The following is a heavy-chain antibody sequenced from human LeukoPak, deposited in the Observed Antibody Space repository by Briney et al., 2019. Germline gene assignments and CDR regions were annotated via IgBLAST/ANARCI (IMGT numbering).Heavy chain of an antibody. CDR1: GFTFSSYG. D-gene: IGHD5-12*01. V-gene: IGHV3-30*02. CDR3: AKDGYRDYYYVDV. Sequence: PGGSLRLSCAASGFTFSSYGMHWVRQAPGKGLEWVAFIRYDGSNKYYADSVKGRFTISRDNSKNTLYPQMNSLRAEDTAVYYCAKDGYRDYYYVDVWGKGTTVTVSS. J-gene: IGHJ6*03. CDR2: IRYDGSNK.